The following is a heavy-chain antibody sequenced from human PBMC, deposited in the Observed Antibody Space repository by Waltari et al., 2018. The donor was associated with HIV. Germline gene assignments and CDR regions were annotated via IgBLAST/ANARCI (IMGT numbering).Heavy chain of an antibody. V-gene: IGHV3-30*04. J-gene: IGHJ4*02. CDR2: ISYDGRNK. CDR1: GFSFSSEA. Sequence: QVQLVESGGGVVQPGRSLRLSCAASGFSFSSEAMHWVRQAPGKGLEWVAAISYDGRNKFYADFVKGRFTISRDNSKNTVYVEMSSLSPEDTAVYFCARDAAPPEYWGQGTLVTVSS. CDR3: ARDAAPPEY.